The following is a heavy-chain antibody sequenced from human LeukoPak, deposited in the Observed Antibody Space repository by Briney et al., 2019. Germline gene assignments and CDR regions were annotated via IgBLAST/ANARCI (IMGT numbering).Heavy chain of an antibody. V-gene: IGHV3-7*03. J-gene: IGHJ4*02. CDR3: AKSIFLTAPEY. CDR1: GFTFNTYW. Sequence: GGSLRLSCAASGFTFNTYWMSWVRQAPGKGLEWVANLKQDGSEEYYVDSVKGRFTISRDNAKNSLYLQMNSLRAEDTAVYYCAKSIFLTAPEYWGQGTLVTVSS. CDR2: LKQDGSEE. D-gene: IGHD2-21*02.